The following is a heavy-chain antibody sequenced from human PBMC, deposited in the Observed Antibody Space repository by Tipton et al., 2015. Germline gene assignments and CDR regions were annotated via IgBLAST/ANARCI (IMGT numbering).Heavy chain of an antibody. Sequence: TLSLTCTVSGGSISSGYYWGWIRQPPGKGLEWIGSIFHRGDTNYNPSLKSRVTISLDTSKNQFSLTLNSVAAADTAVYYCARDLEHGMDVWGHGTTVTVSS. CDR3: ARDLEHGMDV. CDR1: GGSISSGYY. CDR2: IFHRGDT. J-gene: IGHJ6*02. D-gene: IGHD5-24*01. V-gene: IGHV4-38-2*02.